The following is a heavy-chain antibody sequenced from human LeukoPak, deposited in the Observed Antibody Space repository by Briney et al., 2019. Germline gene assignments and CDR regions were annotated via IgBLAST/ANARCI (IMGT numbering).Heavy chain of an antibody. J-gene: IGHJ4*02. Sequence: GGSLRLSCAASGFTFSNYAMQWVRQAPGKGLEGVAVMWYEGSNKYYADYVKGGFTISRENPKNTLFMKMNSVRGEDTAVYYCARADHGCYTFDYWGQGTLVTVPS. CDR2: MWYEGSNK. D-gene: IGHD2-15*01. CDR3: ARADHGCYTFDY. V-gene: IGHV3-33*01. CDR1: GFTFSNYA.